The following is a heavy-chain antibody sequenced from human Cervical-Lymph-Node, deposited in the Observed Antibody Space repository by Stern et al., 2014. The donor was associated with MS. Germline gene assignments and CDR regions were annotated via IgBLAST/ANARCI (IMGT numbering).Heavy chain of an antibody. V-gene: IGHV3-33*01. CDR1: GFTLSSYG. Sequence: VQLLESGGGVVQPGTSLRLSCAAYGFTLSSYGMPWVRQAPGKGLVWVALICYDGINKYYADSVKGRFTISRDNSKDTVYLQMNSRRVEDTALYYCARGGFCTDAACYEFDGMDVWGQGTTVTVPS. J-gene: IGHJ6*02. CDR3: ARGGFCTDAACYEFDGMDV. CDR2: ICYDGINK. D-gene: IGHD2-8*01.